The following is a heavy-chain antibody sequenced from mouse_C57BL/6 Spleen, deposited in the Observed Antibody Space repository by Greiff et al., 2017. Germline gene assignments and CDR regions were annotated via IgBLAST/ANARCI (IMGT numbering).Heavy chain of an antibody. Sequence: QVQLQQPGAELVRPGTSVKLSCKASGYTFTSYWMHWVKQRPGQGLEWIGVIDPSDSYTNYNQKFKGKATLTVDTSSSTAYMQLSSLTSEDSAVYYCARRDGKGYFDVWGTGTTVTVSS. D-gene: IGHD2-1*01. CDR1: GYTFTSYW. V-gene: IGHV1-59*01. CDR2: IDPSDSYT. CDR3: ARRDGKGYFDV. J-gene: IGHJ1*03.